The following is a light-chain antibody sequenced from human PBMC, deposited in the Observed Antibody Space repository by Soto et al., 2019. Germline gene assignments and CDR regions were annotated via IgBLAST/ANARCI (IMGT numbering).Light chain of an antibody. CDR3: CSYTTSNTRQIV. CDR2: DVT. CDR1: SSDVGGYNY. Sequence: QSALTQPASVSGSPGRSITITRTGTSSDVGGYNYVSWYQQQPGKAPKFMIYDVTNRPSGVSNRFSGSKSGNTASLTISGLQAEDEADYYCCSYTTSNTRQIVFGTGTKVTVL. J-gene: IGLJ1*01. V-gene: IGLV2-14*01.